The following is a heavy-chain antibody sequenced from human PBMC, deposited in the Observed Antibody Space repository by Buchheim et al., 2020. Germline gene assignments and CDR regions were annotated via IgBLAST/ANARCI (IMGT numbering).Heavy chain of an antibody. D-gene: IGHD6-19*01. CDR3: AKDRDLRCGWGLDY. CDR1: GFTFSSYG. J-gene: IGHJ4*02. V-gene: IGHV3-30*18. Sequence: QVQLVESGGGVVQPGRSLRLSCAASGFTFSSYGMHWVRQAPGKGLEWVAVISYDGSNKYYADSVKGRFTISRDNSKNTLYLQMNSLRAEDTAVYYCAKDRDLRCGWGLDYWGQGTL. CDR2: ISYDGSNK.